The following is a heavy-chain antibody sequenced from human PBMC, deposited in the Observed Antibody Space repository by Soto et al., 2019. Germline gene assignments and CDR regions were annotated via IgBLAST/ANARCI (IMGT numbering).Heavy chain of an antibody. J-gene: IGHJ4*02. CDR2: ISGYSGNA. D-gene: IGHD4-17*01. V-gene: IGHV1-18*04. Sequence: QVQVMQSGAEVKKPGDSVKVSCKTSGYIFSDYGINWVRQAPGQGLEWMGWISGYSGNANVAQKFQGRVTMTTDKAMLTAYMELRRLRSDDTAVYYCAKRTSGTTWAESDYWGQGTLVNVSS. CDR1: GYIFSDYG. CDR3: AKRTSGTTWAESDY.